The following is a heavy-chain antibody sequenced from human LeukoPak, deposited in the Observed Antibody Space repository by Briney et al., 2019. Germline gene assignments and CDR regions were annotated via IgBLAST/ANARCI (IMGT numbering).Heavy chain of an antibody. V-gene: IGHV3-49*04. CDR3: TRDRYGYNWFDP. Sequence: PGGSLRLSCTASGFSFGDSAMHWVRQAPGKGLEWVGFIRNKVHGGTTEYAASVKGRFTISRDDSKSISYLQMNSLESDDTAVYYCTRDRYGYNWFDPWGQGTLVTVSS. CDR1: GFSFGDSA. J-gene: IGHJ5*02. D-gene: IGHD3-10*01. CDR2: IRNKVHGGTT.